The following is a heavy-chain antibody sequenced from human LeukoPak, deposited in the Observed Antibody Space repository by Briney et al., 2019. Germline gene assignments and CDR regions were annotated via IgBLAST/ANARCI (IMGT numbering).Heavy chain of an antibody. J-gene: IGHJ4*02. CDR3: ARDNNCSGGSCYLS. CDR1: GFTVSSNY. Sequence: PGGSLRLSCAASGFTVSSNYMSWVRQAPGKRLEWVSVIYSGGSTYYADSVKGRFTISRDNSKNTLYLQMNSLRAEDTAVYYCARDNNCSGGSCYLSWGQGTLVTVSS. CDR2: IYSGGST. V-gene: IGHV3-53*01. D-gene: IGHD2-15*01.